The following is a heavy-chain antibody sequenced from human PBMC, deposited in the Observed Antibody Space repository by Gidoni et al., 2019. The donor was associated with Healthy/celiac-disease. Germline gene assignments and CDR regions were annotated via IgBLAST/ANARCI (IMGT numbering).Heavy chain of an antibody. J-gene: IGHJ2*01. CDR2: IIPIFGTA. CDR1: GGTFSSHA. D-gene: IGHD3-22*01. Sequence: QVQLVQSGAEVKKPGSSVKVSCKASGGTFSSHAISWVRQAPGQGLGWMGGIIPIFGTANYAQKFQGRVTITADESTSTAYMELSSLRSEDTAGDYCARLYYYDSSGYGDWYFDLWGRGTLVTVSS. CDR3: ARLYYYDSSGYGDWYFDL. V-gene: IGHV1-69*01.